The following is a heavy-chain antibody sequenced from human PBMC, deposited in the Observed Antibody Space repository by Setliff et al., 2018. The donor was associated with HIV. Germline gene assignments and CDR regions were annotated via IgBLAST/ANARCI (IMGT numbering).Heavy chain of an antibody. D-gene: IGHD6-19*01. J-gene: IGHJ4*02. CDR3: ARDTMRAGIFDY. V-gene: IGHV4-4*07. CDR1: GGSISSYY. Sequence: SETLSLTCTVSGGSISSYYWSWIRQPAGKGLEWIGRIYTSGSTNYNPSLKSRVTMSVDTSKSQFSLKLSSVTAADTAVYYCARDTMRAGIFDYWGQGTLVTVSS. CDR2: IYTSGST.